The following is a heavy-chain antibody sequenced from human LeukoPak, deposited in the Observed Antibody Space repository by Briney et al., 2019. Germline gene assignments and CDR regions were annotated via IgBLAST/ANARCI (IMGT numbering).Heavy chain of an antibody. J-gene: IGHJ6*02. Sequence: GGSLRLSCAASGFTFSSNSMNWVRQAPGKGLEWVSYISSTGGTIYYADSMKGRFTISRDNAKNSLYLQMNSLRAEDTAVYYCARGQNFGNYDILTGYYLYGMDVWGQGTTVTVSS. CDR2: ISSTGGTI. CDR3: ARGQNFGNYDILTGYYLYGMDV. CDR1: GFTFSSNS. V-gene: IGHV3-48*04. D-gene: IGHD3-9*01.